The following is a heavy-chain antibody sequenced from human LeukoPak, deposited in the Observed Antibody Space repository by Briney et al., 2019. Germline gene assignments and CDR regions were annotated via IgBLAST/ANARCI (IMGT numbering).Heavy chain of an antibody. D-gene: IGHD3-3*01. V-gene: IGHV3-21*04. Sequence: GGSLRLSCAASGFTFSSYSMNWVRQAPGKGLEWVSSISSSSSYIYYADSVKGRFTISRDNAKNSLYLQMNSLRAEDTALYYCAKGTHYDFWSGEYDYWGQGTLVTVSS. CDR2: ISSSSSYI. J-gene: IGHJ4*02. CDR3: AKGTHYDFWSGEYDY. CDR1: GFTFSSYS.